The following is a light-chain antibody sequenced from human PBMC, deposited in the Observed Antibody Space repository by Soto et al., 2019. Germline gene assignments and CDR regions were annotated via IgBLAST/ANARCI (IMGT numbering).Light chain of an antibody. CDR1: QSVSSN. Sequence: IVMPPSPATLSVSPGERATLSCRASQSVSSNLAWYQQKPGQAPRLLIYGASTMASGIPSRFSGSGSGTDFTLTISSLQSEDFAVYYCQQYNRTPVTFGQGTKVDIK. CDR2: GAS. J-gene: IGKJ1*01. V-gene: IGKV3-15*01. CDR3: QQYNRTPVT.